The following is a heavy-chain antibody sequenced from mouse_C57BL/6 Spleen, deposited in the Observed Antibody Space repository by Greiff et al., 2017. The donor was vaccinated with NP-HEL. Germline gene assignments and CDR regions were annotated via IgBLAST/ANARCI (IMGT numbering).Heavy chain of an antibody. CDR1: GYSFTGYY. CDR2: INPSTGGT. Sequence: EVKLMESGPELVKPGASVKISCKASGYSFTGYYMNWVKQSPEKSLEWIGEINPSTGGTTYNQKFKAKATLTVDKSSSTAYMQLKSLTSEDSAVYYCARRYYYGSSWFAYWGQGTLVTVSA. J-gene: IGHJ3*01. V-gene: IGHV1-42*01. CDR3: ARRYYYGSSWFAY. D-gene: IGHD1-1*01.